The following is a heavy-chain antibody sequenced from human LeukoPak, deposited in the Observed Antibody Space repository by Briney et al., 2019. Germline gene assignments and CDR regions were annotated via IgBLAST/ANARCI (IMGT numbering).Heavy chain of an antibody. CDR3: TRHAFITVARGYAFDI. V-gene: IGHV3-74*01. J-gene: IGHJ3*02. CDR2: INSDGSTT. D-gene: IGHD6-19*01. Sequence: AGGSLRLACAASGFTFSSYWMHWVRQAPGKGPVWVSRINSDGSTTIYGDSVKGRFTISRDNAKNTLYLQMNSLRAEDTAVYYCTRHAFITVARGYAFDIWGQGTMVTVSS. CDR1: GFTFSSYW.